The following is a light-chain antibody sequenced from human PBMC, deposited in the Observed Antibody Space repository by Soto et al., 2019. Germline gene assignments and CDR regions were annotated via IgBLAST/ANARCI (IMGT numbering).Light chain of an antibody. CDR1: QGISNY. CDR3: QHLDSYPIT. Sequence: DIQLTQSPSFLSASVGDRVTITCRASQGISNYVLWYQQKPGKAPKLLIYAAFTLQSGVASRFSGSGSWTEFTLTISSLQPEDFAIYYCQHLDSYPITFGQGTRLEIK. V-gene: IGKV1-9*01. J-gene: IGKJ5*01. CDR2: AAF.